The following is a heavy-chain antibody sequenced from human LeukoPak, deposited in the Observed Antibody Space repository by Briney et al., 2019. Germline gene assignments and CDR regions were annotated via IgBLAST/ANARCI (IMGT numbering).Heavy chain of an antibody. J-gene: IGHJ4*02. D-gene: IGHD6-13*01. CDR2: ISAYNGNT. Sequence: ASVKVSCKASGYTFTSYGISWVRQAPGRGLEWMGWISAYNGNTNYAQKLQGRVTMTTDTSTSTAYMELRSLRSDDTAVYYCARVPSRRIAAAGTHQNLDYWGQGTLVTVSS. V-gene: IGHV1-18*01. CDR3: ARVPSRRIAAAGTHQNLDY. CDR1: GYTFTSYG.